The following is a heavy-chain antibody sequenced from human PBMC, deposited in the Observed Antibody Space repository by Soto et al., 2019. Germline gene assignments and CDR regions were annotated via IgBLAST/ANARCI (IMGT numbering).Heavy chain of an antibody. V-gene: IGHV3-23*01. CDR3: AKVDTILRYYFDY. CDR2: ISGSGGST. CDR1: GFTFSSYA. J-gene: IGHJ4*02. D-gene: IGHD5-18*01. Sequence: EVQLLESGGGLVQPGGSLRLSCAASGFTFSSYAMSWVRQAPRKGLEWVSAISGSGGSTYYADSVKGRFTISRDNSKNTLYLQMNSLRAEDTAVYYCAKVDTILRYYFDYWGQGTLVTVSS.